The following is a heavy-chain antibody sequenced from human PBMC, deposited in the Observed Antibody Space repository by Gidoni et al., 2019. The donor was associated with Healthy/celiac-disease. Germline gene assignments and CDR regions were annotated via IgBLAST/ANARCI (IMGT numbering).Heavy chain of an antibody. V-gene: IGHV3-53*01. J-gene: IGHJ4*02. CDR1: GFTVSSNY. Sequence: VPLVESGGGLIHPGWSMRLSGAASGFTVSSNYMSWVRQAPGKGLEWVSVIYSGGSTYYADSVKGRFTISRDNSKNTLYLQMNSLRAEDTAVYYCAREVAGIDYWGQGTLVTVSS. D-gene: IGHD2-15*01. CDR3: AREVAGIDY. CDR2: IYSGGST.